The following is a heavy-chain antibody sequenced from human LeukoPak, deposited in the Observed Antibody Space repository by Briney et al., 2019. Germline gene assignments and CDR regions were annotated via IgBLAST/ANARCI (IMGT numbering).Heavy chain of an antibody. CDR2: IYYSGST. V-gene: IGHV4-59*01. CDR1: GCSISSYY. J-gene: IGHJ6*04. CDR3: ERDGGYSCGYRGGYYYGMDV. Sequence: SETLSLTCTDSGCSISSYYRSWSRQPPGKGLEWIGYIYYSGSTNYNPPLKSRVTISVDTSKDQFSLKVSGGTVAYTAVYYCERDGGYSCGYRGGYYYGMDVWGKGTRGTVSS. D-gene: IGHD5-18*01.